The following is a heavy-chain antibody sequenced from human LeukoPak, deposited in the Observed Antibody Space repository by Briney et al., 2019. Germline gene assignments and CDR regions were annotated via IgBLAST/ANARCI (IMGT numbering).Heavy chain of an antibody. D-gene: IGHD5-12*01. Sequence: GGSLRLSCAASGVTFSSYAMHWVRQAPGKGLEWVAVISYDGSNKYYADSVKGRFTISRDNSKNTLYLQMNRLRAEDTAVYYCARGRLGGYDVEAFDYWGQGTLVTVSS. CDR1: GVTFSSYA. V-gene: IGHV3-30*04. CDR3: ARGRLGGYDVEAFDY. J-gene: IGHJ4*02. CDR2: ISYDGSNK.